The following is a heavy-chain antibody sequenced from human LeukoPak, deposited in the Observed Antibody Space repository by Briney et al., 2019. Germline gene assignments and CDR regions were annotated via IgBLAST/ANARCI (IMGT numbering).Heavy chain of an antibody. D-gene: IGHD2-2*01. Sequence: GGSLRLSCAASGFTVSSNYMSWVRQAPGKGLEWVSVIYSGSSTYYADCVKGRFTISRDNSKNTLYLQMNSLRAEDTAVYYCARDSSTSNDAFDIWGQGTMVTVSS. CDR1: GFTVSSNY. V-gene: IGHV3-66*02. CDR3: ARDSSTSNDAFDI. J-gene: IGHJ3*02. CDR2: IYSGSST.